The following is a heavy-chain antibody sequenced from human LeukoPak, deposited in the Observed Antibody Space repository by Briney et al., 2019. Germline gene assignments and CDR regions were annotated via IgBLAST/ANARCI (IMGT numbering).Heavy chain of an antibody. Sequence: GRCLRLSCAASGFTFSSYGMHWVRQAPGKGLEWVANIKQDGSEKYYVDSVKGRFTISRDNAKNSLYLQMNSLRAEDTAVYYCARKVLNTYYDFWSARSIWLDPWGQGTLVTVSS. V-gene: IGHV3-7*01. J-gene: IGHJ5*02. CDR3: ARKVLNTYYDFWSARSIWLDP. CDR2: IKQDGSEK. D-gene: IGHD3-3*01. CDR1: GFTFSSYG.